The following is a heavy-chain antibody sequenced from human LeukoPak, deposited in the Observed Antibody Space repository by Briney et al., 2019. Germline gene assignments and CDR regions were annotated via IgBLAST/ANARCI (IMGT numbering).Heavy chain of an antibody. CDR2: IYYRGST. V-gene: IGHV4-59*01. CDR1: GGSISSYY. D-gene: IGHD2-15*01. Sequence: SETLSLTCTVSGGSISSYYWSWLRQPPGKGLEWIGYIYYRGSTNYSPSLKSRVTISVDTAKEQFSLKLSSVSAAEPAVYYCARGLLPFDYWGQGTVVSVSS. J-gene: IGHJ4*02. CDR3: ARGLLPFDY.